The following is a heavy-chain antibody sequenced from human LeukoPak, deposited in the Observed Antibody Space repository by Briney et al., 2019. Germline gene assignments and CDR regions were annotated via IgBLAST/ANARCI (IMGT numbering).Heavy chain of an antibody. D-gene: IGHD1-26*01. V-gene: IGHV1-18*01. CDR3: ARDCIGCHGFDY. Sequence: GASVKVSCKASGYTFTSYGITWVRQAPGQGLEWMGWVSAYADNTNYVQKIQGRVTMTTDTSTSTAYTELRSLRSDDTAVYYCARDCIGCHGFDYWGQGTLVTVSS. J-gene: IGHJ4*02. CDR1: GYTFTSYG. CDR2: VSAYADNT.